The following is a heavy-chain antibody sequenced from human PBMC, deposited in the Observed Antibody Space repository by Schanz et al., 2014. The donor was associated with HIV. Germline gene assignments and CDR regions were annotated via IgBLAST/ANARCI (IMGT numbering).Heavy chain of an antibody. CDR1: GYTFTSYG. Sequence: QVQLVQSGAEVKKPGASVKVSCKASGYTFTSYGISWVRQAPGQGLEWMGWISAYSGNTDFAQKLQDRVTMTADTSTSTAYMELRSLRSDDTAMYYCAREGDGASVTGTSDYWGQGTLVTVSS. CDR2: ISAYSGNT. D-gene: IGHD1-20*01. CDR3: AREGDGASVTGTSDY. J-gene: IGHJ4*02. V-gene: IGHV1-18*01.